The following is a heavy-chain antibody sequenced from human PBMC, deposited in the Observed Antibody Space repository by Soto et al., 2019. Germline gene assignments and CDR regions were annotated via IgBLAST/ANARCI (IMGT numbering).Heavy chain of an antibody. CDR3: ERRRRLCDGGIYYDSWSDP. J-gene: IGHJ5*02. CDR1: GFSLTTSGMG. D-gene: IGHD2-15*01. V-gene: IGHV2-5*02. CDR2: IYWADDK. Sequence: QITLKESGPTLVKPTQTLTLTCTFSGFSLTTSGMGGGWIRQPPGRALAWIALIYWADDKRYSPSLKNRLTITKDTAKNQVVLTMTNMAPVDTATYYCERRRRLCDGGIYYDSWSDPWGQGALVTVSS.